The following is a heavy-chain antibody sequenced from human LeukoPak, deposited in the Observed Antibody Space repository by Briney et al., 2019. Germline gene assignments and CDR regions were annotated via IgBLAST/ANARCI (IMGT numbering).Heavy chain of an antibody. Sequence: ASVKVSCKVSGYTLTELSMHWVRQAPGKGLEWMGGFDPEDGETIYAQKFQGRVTMTEETSTDTAYMELSSLRSEDTAVYCCATGSSGWYFAYGGQGTLVTVS. CDR1: GYTLTELS. J-gene: IGHJ4*02. CDR3: ATGSSGWYFAY. CDR2: FDPEDGET. D-gene: IGHD6-19*01. V-gene: IGHV1-24*01.